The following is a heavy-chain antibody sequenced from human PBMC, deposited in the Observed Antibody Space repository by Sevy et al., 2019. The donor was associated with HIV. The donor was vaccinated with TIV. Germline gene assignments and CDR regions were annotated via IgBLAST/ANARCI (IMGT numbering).Heavy chain of an antibody. D-gene: IGHD6-19*01. CDR3: ARGASVAGRSGFDF. V-gene: IGHV3-21*01. J-gene: IGHJ4*02. CDR1: GFTFSAST. CDR2: ISSSGSYI. Sequence: GGSLRVSCAASGFTFSASTINWVHQAPGKGLEWISSISSSGSYIHYADSVKGRFTISRDNAKSSLYLQLNGLRVEDTAVYYCARGASVAGRSGFDFWGQGTLVTVSS.